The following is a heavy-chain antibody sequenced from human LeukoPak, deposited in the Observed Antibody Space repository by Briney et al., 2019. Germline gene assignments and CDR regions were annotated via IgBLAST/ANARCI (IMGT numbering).Heavy chain of an antibody. CDR1: GFTFSSYE. CDR2: ISSSGSTI. CDR3: AKVGNSGSYNYFDY. J-gene: IGHJ4*02. D-gene: IGHD1-26*01. V-gene: IGHV3-48*03. Sequence: PGGSLRLSCAASGFTFSSYEMNWVRQAPGKGLEWVSYISSSGSTIYYADSVKGRFTISRDNAKNSLYLQMNSLRAEDTAVYYCAKVGNSGSYNYFDYWGQGTLVTVSS.